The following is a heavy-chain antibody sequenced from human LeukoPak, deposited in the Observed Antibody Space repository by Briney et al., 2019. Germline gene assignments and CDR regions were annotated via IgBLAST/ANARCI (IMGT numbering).Heavy chain of an antibody. CDR2: ISSSGSTI. J-gene: IGHJ3*02. CDR3: ARDEGSGAFDI. CDR1: GFTVSSNY. Sequence: GGSLRLSCAASGFTVSSNYMSWIRQAPGKGLEWVSYISSSGSTIYYADSVKGRFTISRDNAKNSLYLQMNSLRAEDTAVYYCARDEGSGAFDIWGQGTMVTVSS. V-gene: IGHV3-11*04.